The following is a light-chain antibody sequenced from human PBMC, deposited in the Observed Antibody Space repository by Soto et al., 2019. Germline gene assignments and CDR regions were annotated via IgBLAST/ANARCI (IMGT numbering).Light chain of an antibody. Sequence: QSALTQPPSVSGAPGQRVTISCTGSSSNIGAGYDVHWYQQLPGTAPKLLIYGNINRPSGVPDRFSGSKSGTSASLAITGLQAEDEADYYCQSYDSSLSDWVFGGGTKLTVL. CDR3: QSYDSSLSDWV. CDR2: GNI. J-gene: IGLJ3*02. V-gene: IGLV1-40*01. CDR1: SSNIGAGYD.